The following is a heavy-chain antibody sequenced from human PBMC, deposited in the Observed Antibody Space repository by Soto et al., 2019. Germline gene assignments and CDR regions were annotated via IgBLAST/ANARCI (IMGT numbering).Heavy chain of an antibody. J-gene: IGHJ4*02. V-gene: IGHV3-30*04. D-gene: IGHD3-16*01. Sequence: GGSLRLSCAASGFTFSFYAMHWVRQAPGKGLEWVAVISYNGRNKHYVNSVKGRFTISRDNSQDTLYLQMDSLRPDDTAVYYCARQAKIGDRSQFYFDSWGQGTLVTVSS. CDR3: ARQAKIGDRSQFYFDS. CDR1: GFTFSFYA. CDR2: ISYNGRNK.